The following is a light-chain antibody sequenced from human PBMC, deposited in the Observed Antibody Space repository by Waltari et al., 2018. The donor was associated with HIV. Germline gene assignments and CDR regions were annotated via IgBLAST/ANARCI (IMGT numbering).Light chain of an antibody. Sequence: QSVLTQPPSVSVAPGQRVTISCTGTNSTTPARRDAHSYQQLPGTAPKLLIYGNNNRPSGVPDRFSGSKSGTSASLAITGLQAEDEADYYCQSYDSSLSGWVFGGGTKLTVL. CDR1: NSTTPARRD. CDR3: QSYDSSLSGWV. J-gene: IGLJ3*02. CDR2: GNN. V-gene: IGLV1-40*01.